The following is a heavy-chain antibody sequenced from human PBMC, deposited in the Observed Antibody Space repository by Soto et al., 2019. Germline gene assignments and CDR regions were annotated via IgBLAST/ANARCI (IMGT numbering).Heavy chain of an antibody. CDR2: IYSGGST. J-gene: IGHJ6*02. Sequence: GGSLRLSCAASGFTVSSNYMSWVRQAPGKGLEWVSVIYSGGSTYYADSVKGRFTISRDNSKNTLYLQMNSLRAEDTAVYYCARDFRTRGLRAYDYYGMDVWGQGTTVTVSS. V-gene: IGHV3-53*01. D-gene: IGHD5-12*01. CDR1: GFTVSSNY. CDR3: ARDFRTRGLRAYDYYGMDV.